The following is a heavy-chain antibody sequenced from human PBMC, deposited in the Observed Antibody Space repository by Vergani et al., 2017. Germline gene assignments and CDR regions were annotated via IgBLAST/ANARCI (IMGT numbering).Heavy chain of an antibody. CDR1: GGSFSGYY. CDR2: IYTSGST. Sequence: QLQLQQWGAGLLKPSETLSLTCAVYGGSFSGYYWSWIRQPPGKGLEWIGRIYTSGSTNYNPSLKSRVTISVDTSKNQFSLKLSSVTAADTAVYYCAAIHWNLLSGFDYWGQGTLVTVSS. CDR3: AAIHWNLLSGFDY. J-gene: IGHJ4*02. D-gene: IGHD1-7*01. V-gene: IGHV4-59*10.